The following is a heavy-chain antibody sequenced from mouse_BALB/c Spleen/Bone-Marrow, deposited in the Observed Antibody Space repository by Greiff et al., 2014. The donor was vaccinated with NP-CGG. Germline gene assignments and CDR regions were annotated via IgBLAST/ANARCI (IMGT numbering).Heavy chain of an antibody. CDR2: IDPANGNT. J-gene: IGHJ2*01. CDR3: ASYVYGYYFDY. CDR1: GFSIKDTY. Sequence: EVKLMESGAELVKPGASVKLSCTASGFSIKDTYMHWVKQRPEQGLEWVGRIDPANGNTKYDPKFQGKATITADTSSNTAYLQLSSLTSEDTAVYYCASYVYGYYFDYWGQGTTLTVSS. D-gene: IGHD2-2*01. V-gene: IGHV14-3*02.